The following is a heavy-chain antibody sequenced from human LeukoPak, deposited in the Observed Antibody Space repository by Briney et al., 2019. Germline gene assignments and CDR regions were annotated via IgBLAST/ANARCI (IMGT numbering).Heavy chain of an antibody. Sequence: SETLSLTCAVSGGSFSSYSWSWIRQPPGKGLEWIGEINHSGSTNYNPSLKSRVTISVDTSKNQFSLKLSSVTAADTAVYYCARDIGTGGAFDYWGQGTLVTVSS. V-gene: IGHV4-34*01. CDR2: INHSGST. CDR3: ARDIGTGGAFDY. D-gene: IGHD1-14*01. J-gene: IGHJ4*02. CDR1: GGSFSSYS.